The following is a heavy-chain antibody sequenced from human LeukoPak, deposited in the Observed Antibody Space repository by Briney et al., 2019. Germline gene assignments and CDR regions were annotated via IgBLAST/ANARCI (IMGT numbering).Heavy chain of an antibody. CDR3: AKRITIFGVARGDAFDI. V-gene: IGHV3-23*01. Sequence: GGSLRLSCAASGFTFSNYAMSWVRQAPGKGLECVSTISGRGSSTYYADSVKGRFTISRDNSKNALFLRMNSLRAGDTAVYYCAKRITIFGVARGDAFDIWGQGTMVTVSS. CDR1: GFTFSNYA. D-gene: IGHD3-3*01. CDR2: ISGRGSST. J-gene: IGHJ3*02.